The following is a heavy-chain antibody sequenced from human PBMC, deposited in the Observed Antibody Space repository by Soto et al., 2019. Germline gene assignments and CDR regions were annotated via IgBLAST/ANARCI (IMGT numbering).Heavy chain of an antibody. CDR3: AREDVLMVYAIHLRDAFDI. CDR2: ISSSSSYT. J-gene: IGHJ3*02. CDR1: GFTFSDYY. D-gene: IGHD2-8*01. V-gene: IGHV3-11*06. Sequence: QVQLVESGGGLVKPGGSLRLSCAASGFTFSDYYMSWIRQAPGKGLEWVSYISSSSSYTNYADSVKGRFTISRDNAKNSLYLQMNSLRAEDTAVYYCAREDVLMVYAIHLRDAFDIWGQGTMVTVSS.